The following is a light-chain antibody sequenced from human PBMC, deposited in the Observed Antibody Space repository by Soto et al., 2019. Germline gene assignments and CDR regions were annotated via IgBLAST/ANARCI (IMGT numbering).Light chain of an antibody. CDR3: QQYNNWPPWT. V-gene: IGKV3-15*01. Sequence: ERATLSCRASQSVTSNYLAWYQQKPGQAPGLLIYGASTRATGIPARFSGSGSGTEFTLTISSLQSEDFAVYYCQQYNNWPPWTFGQGTKVDIK. CDR2: GAS. J-gene: IGKJ1*01. CDR1: QSVTSNY.